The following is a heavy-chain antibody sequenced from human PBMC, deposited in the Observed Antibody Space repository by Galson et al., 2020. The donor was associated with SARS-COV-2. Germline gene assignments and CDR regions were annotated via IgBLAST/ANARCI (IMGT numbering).Heavy chain of an antibody. Sequence: VETSETLSITCTVSGGSISSYYWSWIRQPPGKGLEWIGYIYNSGSTNYNPSLKSRVTISVDTSKNQFSLKLSSVTAADTAVYYCARHTFTVTHEANFDYWGQGTLVTGSS. CDR3: ARHTFTVTHEANFDY. V-gene: IGHV4-59*08. D-gene: IGHD4-17*01. CDR2: IYNSGST. CDR1: GGSISSYY. J-gene: IGHJ4*02.